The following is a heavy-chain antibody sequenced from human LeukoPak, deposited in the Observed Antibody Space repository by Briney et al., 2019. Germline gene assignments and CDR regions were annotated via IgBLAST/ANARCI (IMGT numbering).Heavy chain of an antibody. Sequence: GASVKVSCKASGYTFTGYYMHWVRQAPGQGLEWMGWINPNSGDTNYAQKFQGRVTETRDTSISTAYMELSRLRSDDTAVYYCARVGSSGWYVHPTLDYWGQGTLLTVSS. CDR1: GYTFTGYY. CDR3: ARVGSSGWYVHPTLDY. CDR2: INPNSGDT. J-gene: IGHJ4*02. D-gene: IGHD6-19*01. V-gene: IGHV1-2*02.